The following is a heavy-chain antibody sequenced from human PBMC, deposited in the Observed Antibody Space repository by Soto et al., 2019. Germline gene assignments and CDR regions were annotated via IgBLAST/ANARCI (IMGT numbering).Heavy chain of an antibody. D-gene: IGHD4-17*01. Sequence: QVQLQESGPGLVEASQTLSLTCTVSGATISSGGFYWSWIRQRPGKGLEWIGHIYYTGTTSYNPSLNSRVTTSLDMSSNQFSLQLRSVTAADTAKYFCARDDSFYGEPGYGMNVWGQGTTVTVSS. V-gene: IGHV4-31*03. CDR1: GATISSGGFY. CDR2: IYYTGTT. J-gene: IGHJ6*02. CDR3: ARDDSFYGEPGYGMNV.